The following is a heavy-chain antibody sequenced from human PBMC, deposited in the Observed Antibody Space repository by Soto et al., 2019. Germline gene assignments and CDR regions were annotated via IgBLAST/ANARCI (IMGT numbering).Heavy chain of an antibody. J-gene: IGHJ4*02. V-gene: IGHV3-11*01. CDR2: IDTSSTKI. Sequence: QVQLVESGGDLVKRGGSLRLSCAASGYTFSDYYMSWIRQAPGKGLEWISYIDTSSTKIYYADSVQGRFTISRDNAKNSLYLEMNSLRDEYTAVYYCASHYDMWSGYLSPVDYWGQGTLVTVSS. D-gene: IGHD3-3*01. CDR3: ASHYDMWSGYLSPVDY. CDR1: GYTFSDYY.